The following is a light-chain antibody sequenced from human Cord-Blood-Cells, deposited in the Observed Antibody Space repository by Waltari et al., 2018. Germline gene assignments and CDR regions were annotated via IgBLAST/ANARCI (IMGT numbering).Light chain of an antibody. CDR3: QQYYSTPYS. Sequence: NCKSSQSVLYSSNNKNYLAWYQQKPGQPPKLLIYWASTRESGVPDRFSGSGSGTDFTLTISSLQAEDVAVYYCQQYYSTPYSFGQGTKLEIK. V-gene: IGKV4-1*01. J-gene: IGKJ2*03. CDR2: WAS. CDR1: QSVLYSSNNKNY.